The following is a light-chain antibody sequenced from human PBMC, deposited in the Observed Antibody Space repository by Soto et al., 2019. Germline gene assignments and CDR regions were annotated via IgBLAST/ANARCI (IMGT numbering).Light chain of an antibody. CDR1: SSGIRDYNY. J-gene: IGLJ1*01. CDR2: EVS. Sequence: QSALTQPASVSGSPGQSITISCTGTSSGIRDYNYVSWYQQLPGNAPKLIMYEVSNRPSGISNRFSGSKSGNTASLTISGLQAEGEADYYCSSKSPDLFGTGTKVTVL. V-gene: IGLV2-14*01. CDR3: SSKSPDL.